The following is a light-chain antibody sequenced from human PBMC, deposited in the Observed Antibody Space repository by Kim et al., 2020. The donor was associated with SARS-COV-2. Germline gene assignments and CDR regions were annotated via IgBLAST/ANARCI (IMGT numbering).Light chain of an antibody. CDR3: VLSFGTGRVV. CDR2: DTN. Sequence: QAVVSQEPSLTVSPGGTVTLTCGSNTGTVTSGHYPYWFQKKPGQAPRTLIYDTNNEHHWTPARFSGSLLGGKAALTLSGAQPEDEAEYYCVLSFGTGRVVFGGGTQLTVL. J-gene: IGLJ2*01. V-gene: IGLV7-46*01. CDR1: TGTVTSGHY.